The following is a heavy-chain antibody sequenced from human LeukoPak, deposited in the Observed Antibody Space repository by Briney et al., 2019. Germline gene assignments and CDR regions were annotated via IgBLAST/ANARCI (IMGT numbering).Heavy chain of an antibody. CDR2: IYHSEST. D-gene: IGHD2-15*01. CDR1: GYSIRSGYY. V-gene: IGHV4-38-2*02. Sequence: KASETLSLTCSVSGYSIRSGYYWGWIRQPPGKGLEWIGSIYHSESTYYNPSLKGRVTIAVDTSKNQFSLKLSSVTAADTAVYYCAREVVAKAHFDYWGQGTLVTVSS. CDR3: AREVVAKAHFDY. J-gene: IGHJ4*02.